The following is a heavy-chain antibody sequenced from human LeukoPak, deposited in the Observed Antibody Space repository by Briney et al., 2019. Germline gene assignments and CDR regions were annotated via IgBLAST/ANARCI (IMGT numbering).Heavy chain of an antibody. J-gene: IGHJ4*02. CDR1: GGSFSGYY. CDR3: ARMKGTWIQLWQGFDH. Sequence: AETLSFTCAVYGGSFSGYYWSWIRQPPGKGLEWIGEINHSGSTNYNPSLKSRVTISVDTSKNQFSLKLSSVTAADTAVYYCARMKGTWIQLWQGFDHWGQGTLVTVSS. V-gene: IGHV4-34*01. CDR2: INHSGST. D-gene: IGHD5-18*01.